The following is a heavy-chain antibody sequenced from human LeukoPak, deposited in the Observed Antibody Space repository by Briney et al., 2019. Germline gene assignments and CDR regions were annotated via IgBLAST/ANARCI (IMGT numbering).Heavy chain of an antibody. V-gene: IGHV1-18*01. J-gene: IGHJ3*02. CDR3: VGYSGYDPEREDSAFDI. D-gene: IGHD5-12*01. CDR1: GYTFTSYG. Sequence: GASVKVSCKASGYTFTSYGISWVRQAPGQGLEWMGWISAYNGNTNYAQKLQGRVTMTTDTSTSTAYMELRSLRSDDTAVYYCVGYSGYDPEREDSAFDIWGQGTMVTVSS. CDR2: ISAYNGNT.